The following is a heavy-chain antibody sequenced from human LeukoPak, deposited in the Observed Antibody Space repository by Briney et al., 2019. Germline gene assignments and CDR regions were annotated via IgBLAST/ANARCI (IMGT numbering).Heavy chain of an antibody. Sequence: GGSLRLSCAASGFTFSSYAMHWVRQAPGKGLEWVAVISYDGSNKYYADSVKGRFTISRDNSKNTLYLQMNSLRAEDTAVYYCARDGDYGGGYYYYYGMDVWGKGTTVTVSS. V-gene: IGHV3-30*04. CDR3: ARDGDYGGGYYYYYGMDV. J-gene: IGHJ6*04. D-gene: IGHD4-17*01. CDR1: GFTFSSYA. CDR2: ISYDGSNK.